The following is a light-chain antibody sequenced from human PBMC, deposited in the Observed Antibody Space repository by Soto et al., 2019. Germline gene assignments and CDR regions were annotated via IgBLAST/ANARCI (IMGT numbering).Light chain of an antibody. V-gene: IGLV2-14*01. CDR3: SSYTSSSTLV. J-gene: IGLJ2*01. CDR2: DVN. Sequence: QSARTQPASVSGSPGQSITISCTGTNSDVGAYNYVSWYQQHPGKAPKLMIYDVNNRPSGVSNRFSGSKSGNTASLTISGIQAEDEADYYCSSYTSSSTLVFGGGTKLTVL. CDR1: NSDVGAYNY.